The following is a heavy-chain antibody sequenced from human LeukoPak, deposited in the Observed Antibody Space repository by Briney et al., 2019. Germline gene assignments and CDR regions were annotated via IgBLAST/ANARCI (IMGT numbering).Heavy chain of an antibody. CDR3: ARSIRYSGYDANDAFDI. J-gene: IGHJ3*02. CDR2: IHYSGST. V-gene: IGHV4-31*03. D-gene: IGHD5-12*01. Sequence: SETLSLTRTVSGGSISSGGYYWSWIRQHPGKGLEWIGYIHYSGSTYYNASLKSRVTIAVDTSKNQFSLKLSSVTAADTAVYYCARSIRYSGYDANDAFDIWGQGTMVTVSS. CDR1: GGSISSGGYY.